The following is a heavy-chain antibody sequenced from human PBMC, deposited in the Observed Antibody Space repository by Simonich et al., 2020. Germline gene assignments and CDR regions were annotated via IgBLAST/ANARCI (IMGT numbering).Heavy chain of an antibody. Sequence: EVQLVESGGGLVQPGGSLKLSCAASGFTFSGSAMHWVRQASGKGLEWVGRIRSKANSYATAYAASVKGRFTISRDDSKNTAYQQMNSLKTEDTAVYYCTRFDYYGSGSYYFDYWGQGTLVTVSS. CDR2: IRSKANSYAT. CDR3: TRFDYYGSGSYYFDY. V-gene: IGHV3-73*02. CDR1: GFTFSGSA. J-gene: IGHJ4*02. D-gene: IGHD3-10*01.